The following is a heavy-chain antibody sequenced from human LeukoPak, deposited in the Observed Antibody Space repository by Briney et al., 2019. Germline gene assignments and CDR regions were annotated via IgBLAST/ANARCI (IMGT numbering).Heavy chain of an antibody. CDR1: GFTVSSNY. D-gene: IGHD2-8*01. Sequence: PGGSLRLSCAASGFTVSSNYMSWVRQAPGKGLEWVSVIYSGGSTYYADSVKGRFTVSRDNSKNTLYLQMNSLRAEDTAVYYCARDCTNGVCYGTDFDYWGQGTLVTVSS. V-gene: IGHV3-53*01. CDR2: IYSGGST. CDR3: ARDCTNGVCYGTDFDY. J-gene: IGHJ4*02.